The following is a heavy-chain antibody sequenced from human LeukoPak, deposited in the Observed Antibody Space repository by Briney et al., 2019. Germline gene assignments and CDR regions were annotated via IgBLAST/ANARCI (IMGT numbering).Heavy chain of an antibody. CDR2: INHSGST. CDR3: VRLDCGGDCYPTY. J-gene: IGHJ4*02. Sequence: PSETLSLTCAVYGVSFSGYYWSWIRQPPGKGLGGMGEINHSGSTNYNPSLRSRVTISVDTSKNQFSLKLSSVTAADTAVYYCVRLDCGGDCYPTYWGQGTLVTVSS. D-gene: IGHD2-21*02. V-gene: IGHV4-34*01. CDR1: GVSFSGYY.